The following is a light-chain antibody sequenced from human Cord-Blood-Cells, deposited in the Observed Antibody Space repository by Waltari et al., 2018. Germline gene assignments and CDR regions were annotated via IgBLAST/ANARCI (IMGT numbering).Light chain of an antibody. V-gene: IGKV1-33*01. CDR1: QDISNY. J-gene: IGKJ2*01. Sequence: DIQMTQSPSSLSASVGDRVTIPCQASQDISNYLNWYQQKPGKAPKLLIYDACNFATGVPSRFSGSGSGTDFTFTISSLQPEDSATYYCQQYDNLPTYTFGQGTKLEIK. CDR3: QQYDNLPTYT. CDR2: DAC.